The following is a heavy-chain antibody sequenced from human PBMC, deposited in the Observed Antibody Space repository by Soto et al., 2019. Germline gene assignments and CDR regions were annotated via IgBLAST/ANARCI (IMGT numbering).Heavy chain of an antibody. J-gene: IGHJ4*02. CDR2: MYYSGSS. CDR3: ARHPRDDYNYGGSGIFDY. CDR1: GGFISSRTFW. V-gene: IGHV4-39*01. D-gene: IGHD4-4*01. Sequence: SETLSLTCSVSGGFISSRTFWWAWIRQPPGKGLEWIGDMYYSGSSYSSPSLKSRVTLSVDTSKNQLSLKLNSVTAADTAVYYCARHPRDDYNYGGSGIFDYWGQGTLVTVS.